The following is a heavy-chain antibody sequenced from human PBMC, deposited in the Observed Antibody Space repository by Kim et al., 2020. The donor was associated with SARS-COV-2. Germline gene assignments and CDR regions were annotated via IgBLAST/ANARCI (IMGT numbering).Heavy chain of an antibody. V-gene: IGHV3-7*03. D-gene: IGHD3-22*01. CDR3: SRPRYYDSSGYYGY. Sequence: GGSLRLSCAASGFTFSSYWMIWVRQAPGKGLEWVANIKQDGSEKYYVDSVKGRFTISRDNAKNSLYLQMNSLRAEDTAVYYCSRPRYYDSSGYYGYWGQGTLVTVSS. CDR1: GFTFSSYW. CDR2: IKQDGSEK. J-gene: IGHJ4*02.